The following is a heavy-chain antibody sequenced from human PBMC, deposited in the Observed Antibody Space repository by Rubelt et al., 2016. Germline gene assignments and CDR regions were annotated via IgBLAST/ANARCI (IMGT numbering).Heavy chain of an antibody. D-gene: IGHD2-21*01. CDR2: ISGDSGTI. Sequence: SGGGLVQSGGSLRLSCAASGFSLSGYSMDWVRQVPGKGLEWISYISGDSGTIYYADSVRGRFTISRDNVRNSLYLQMTRLRAEDTAVYYCVRGYLSNSFDPWGQGTLVTASS. J-gene: IGHJ4*02. CDR1: GFSLSGYS. V-gene: IGHV3-48*04. CDR3: VRGYLSNSFDP.